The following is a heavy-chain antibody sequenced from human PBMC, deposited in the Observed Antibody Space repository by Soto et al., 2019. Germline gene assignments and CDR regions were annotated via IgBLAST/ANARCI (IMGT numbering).Heavy chain of an antibody. CDR3: AIDRWAVNYYYDGMDV. J-gene: IGHJ6*02. D-gene: IGHD3-16*01. CDR1: GGSISSYY. V-gene: IGHV4-59*01. Sequence: PSETLSLTCTFSGGSISSYYWSWIRQPPGKGLEWIGYIYYSGSTNYNPSLKSRVTISVDTSKNQFSLKLSSVTAADTAVYYCAIDRWAVNYYYDGMDVWGQGTTVTVSS. CDR2: IYYSGST.